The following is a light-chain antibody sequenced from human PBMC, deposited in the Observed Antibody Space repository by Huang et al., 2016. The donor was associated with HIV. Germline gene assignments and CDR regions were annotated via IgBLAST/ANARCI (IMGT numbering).Light chain of an antibody. CDR3: QQTFSTPRT. CDR1: RPINIY. J-gene: IGKJ2*01. Sequence: DIQMTQSPSSLPASVGDRVTITCRASRPINIYVNWYQQKPGKPPNLLIYAASSLQSGVPSRFSGSGSGTDFTLTISSLQPGDFATYYCQQTFSTPRTFGQGTKL. CDR2: AAS. V-gene: IGKV1-39*01.